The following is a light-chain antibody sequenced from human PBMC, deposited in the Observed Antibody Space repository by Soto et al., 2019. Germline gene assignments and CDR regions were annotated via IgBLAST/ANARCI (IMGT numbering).Light chain of an antibody. Sequence: DIQMTQSPSSVSASVGDRVTITCRASKDISSWLAWYQQKPGKAPNLLIYAESSMRNGVPSRCSGSGYGTYFTLTISSLHPEDFSTYQCQQTDSFPFNFGPGTKVDIE. V-gene: IGKV1-12*01. CDR3: QQTDSFPFN. CDR2: AES. J-gene: IGKJ3*01. CDR1: KDISSW.